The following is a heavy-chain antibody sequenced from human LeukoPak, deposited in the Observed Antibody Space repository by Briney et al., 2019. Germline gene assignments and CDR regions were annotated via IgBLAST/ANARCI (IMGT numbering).Heavy chain of an antibody. V-gene: IGHV1-18*04. CDR2: ISAYNGNT. J-gene: IGHJ4*02. CDR1: GYTFTSYG. CDR3: ARDALRIAVAGTNFDY. Sequence: ASVKVSCKASGYTFTSYGISWVRQAPGQGLEWMGWISAYNGNTNYAQKLQGGVTMTTDTSTSTAYMELRSLRSDDTAVYYCARDALRIAVAGTNFDYWGQGTLVTVSS. D-gene: IGHD6-19*01.